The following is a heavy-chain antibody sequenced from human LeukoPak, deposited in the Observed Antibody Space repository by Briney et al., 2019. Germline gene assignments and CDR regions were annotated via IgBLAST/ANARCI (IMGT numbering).Heavy chain of an antibody. V-gene: IGHV4-4*07. J-gene: IGHJ4*02. D-gene: IGHD3-22*01. CDR1: GASISSYY. CDR2: IYTSGTT. CDR3: ARAYKYDSSGYYASYYFDY. Sequence: SETLSLTCTVSGASISSYYWSWIRQSAGKGLEWIGLIYTSGTTNYNPSLKSRVTMSVDTSKNQFSLKLSSVTAADTAVYYCARAYKYDSSGYYASYYFDYWGQGTLVTVSS.